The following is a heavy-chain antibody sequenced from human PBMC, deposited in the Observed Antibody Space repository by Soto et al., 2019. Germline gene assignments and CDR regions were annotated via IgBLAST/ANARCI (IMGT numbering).Heavy chain of an antibody. V-gene: IGHV4-59*08. D-gene: IGHD5-18*01. J-gene: IGHJ4*02. CDR3: ARHRYSYGVYYFDY. Sequence: PSETLSLTCTVSGGSMSPYYWSWIRQAPGVGLEWIAYVYYSGYTHYNPSLKSRVTISVDTSKNQFSLKLSSVTAADTAVYYCARHRYSYGVYYFDYWGQGTLVTVSS. CDR1: GGSMSPYY. CDR2: VYYSGYT.